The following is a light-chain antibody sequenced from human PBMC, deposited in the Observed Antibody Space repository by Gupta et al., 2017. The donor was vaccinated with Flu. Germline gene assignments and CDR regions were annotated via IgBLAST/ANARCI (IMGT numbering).Light chain of an antibody. V-gene: IGKV3-15*01. CDR1: QSVSSN. CDR2: DAS. J-gene: IGKJ4*01. CDR3: QQYNNWPPLT. Sequence: EIVMTQSPATLSVSPGERATLSCRASQSVSSNLAWYQQKPGQGPRLLIYDASTRATGIPARFSGSGSGTEFTLTISSRQSEDFAVYYCQQYNNWPPLTFGGGTKVEIK.